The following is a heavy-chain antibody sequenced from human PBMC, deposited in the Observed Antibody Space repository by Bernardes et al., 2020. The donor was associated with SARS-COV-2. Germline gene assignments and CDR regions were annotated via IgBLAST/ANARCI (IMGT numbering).Heavy chain of an antibody. Sequence: SGPTLVKPTQTLTLTCTFSGFSLSTSGVGVGWIRQPPGKALEWLALIYWDDDKRYSPSLKSRLTITKDTSKNQVVLTMTNMDPVDTATYYCARPSPGYSSSWYYFDYWGQGTLVTVSS. D-gene: IGHD6-13*01. CDR3: ARPSPGYSSSWYYFDY. V-gene: IGHV2-5*02. CDR2: IYWDDDK. CDR1: GFSLSTSGVG. J-gene: IGHJ4*02.